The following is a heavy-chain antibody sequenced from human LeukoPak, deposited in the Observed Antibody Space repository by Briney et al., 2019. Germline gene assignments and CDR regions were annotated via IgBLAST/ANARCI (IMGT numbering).Heavy chain of an antibody. V-gene: IGHV1-46*01. J-gene: IGHJ6*03. D-gene: IGHD1-26*01. CDR3: ARVVGATTDYYYYYYMDV. CDR2: INPSGGST. CDR1: GYTFTSYY. Sequence: GASVKVSCKASGYTFTSYYMHWVRQAPGQGLEWMGIINPSGGSTSYAQKFQGRVTMTRDTSTSTVYMELSSLRSEDTAVYYCARVVGATTDYYYYYYMDVWGKGTTVTVSS.